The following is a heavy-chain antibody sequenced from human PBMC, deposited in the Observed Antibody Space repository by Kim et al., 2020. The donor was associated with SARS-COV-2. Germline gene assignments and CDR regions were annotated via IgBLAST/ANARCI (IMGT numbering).Heavy chain of an antibody. CDR1: GFTVSSNY. J-gene: IGHJ4*02. Sequence: GGSLRLSCAASGFTVSSNYMSWVRQAPGKGLEWVSVIYSGGSTYYADSVKGRFTISRHNSKNTLYLQMNSLRAEDTAVYYCARGNGYGDYYFDYWGQGTLVTVSS. V-gene: IGHV3-53*04. CDR3: ARGNGYGDYYFDY. D-gene: IGHD4-17*01. CDR2: IYSGGST.